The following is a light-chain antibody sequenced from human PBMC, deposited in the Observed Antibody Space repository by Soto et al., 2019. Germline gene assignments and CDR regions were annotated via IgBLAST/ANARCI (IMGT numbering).Light chain of an antibody. J-gene: IGLJ1*01. CDR2: DVS. V-gene: IGLV2-14*01. Sequence: VLTQPASVSGSPGQSIAISCTGTSSDVGGYNYVSWYQQHPGKAPKLMVYDVSNRPSGVSNRFSGSKSGNTASLTISGLQAEDEADYYCSSYTSSSTYVFVTGTKVTVL. CDR3: SSYTSSSTYV. CDR1: SSDVGGYNY.